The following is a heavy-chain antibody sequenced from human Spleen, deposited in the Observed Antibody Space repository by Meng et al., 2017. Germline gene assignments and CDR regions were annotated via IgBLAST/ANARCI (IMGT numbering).Heavy chain of an antibody. J-gene: IGHJ4*02. D-gene: IGHD1-26*01. Sequence: HVKLQQSGAGLLKPSETLALSGVVFGGVFGGCCRHGVRQRPGKGLNRIGEINNSGSTNYNPSLKSRVTISVDTSKNQFSLKLSSVTAADTAVYYCASRRGYYWGQGTLVTVSS. CDR1: GGVFGGCC. V-gene: IGHV4-34*01. CDR2: INNSGST. CDR3: ASRRGYY.